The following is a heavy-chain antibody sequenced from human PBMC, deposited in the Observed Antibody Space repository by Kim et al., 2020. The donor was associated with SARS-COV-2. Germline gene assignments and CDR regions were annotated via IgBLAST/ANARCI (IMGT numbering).Heavy chain of an antibody. J-gene: IGHJ3*02. CDR3: ARRGIAARRVFDI. Sequence: SETLSLTCTVSGGSISSSSYYWGWIRQPPGKGLEWIGSIYYSGSTYYNPSLKSRVTISVDTSKNQFSLKLSSVTAADTAVYYCARRGIAARRVFDIWGQG. V-gene: IGHV4-39*01. CDR1: GGSISSSSYY. CDR2: IYYSGST. D-gene: IGHD6-13*01.